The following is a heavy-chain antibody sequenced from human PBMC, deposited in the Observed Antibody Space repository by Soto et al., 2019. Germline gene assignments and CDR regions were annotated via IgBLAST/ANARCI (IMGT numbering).Heavy chain of an antibody. V-gene: IGHV3-9*01. D-gene: IGHD6-6*01. CDR1: GFTFDDYA. Sequence: LRLSCAASGFTFDDYAMHWVRQAPGKGLEWVSGISWNSGSIGYADSVKGRFTISRDNAKNSLYLQMNSLRAEDTALYYCAKGIDESIAARPGNYFDYWGQGTLVTVSS. CDR2: ISWNSGSI. CDR3: AKGIDESIAARPGNYFDY. J-gene: IGHJ4*02.